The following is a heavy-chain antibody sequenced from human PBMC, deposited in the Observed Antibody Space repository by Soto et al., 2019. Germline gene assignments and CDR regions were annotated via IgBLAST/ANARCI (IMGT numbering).Heavy chain of an antibody. CDR2: IYHSGST. Sequence: QVQLQESGPGLVKPSGTLSLTCAVSGGSISRSNWWSWVRQPPGKGLEWIGEIYHSGSTNYKPSLTFPVPRSVDQSKNQFSLKLSPVAAAGSAVYYGPIFAGMVRAPTASGKGTLVSV. J-gene: IGHJ5*02. CDR1: GGSISRSNW. D-gene: IGHD3-10*01. V-gene: IGHV4-4*02. CDR3: PIFAGMVRAPTA.